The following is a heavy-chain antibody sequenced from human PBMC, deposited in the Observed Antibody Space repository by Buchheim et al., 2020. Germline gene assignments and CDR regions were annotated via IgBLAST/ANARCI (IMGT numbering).Heavy chain of an antibody. V-gene: IGHV5-51*01. Sequence: EVQLVQTGTVVKKSGDSLTISCEASGYTFSNFWIAWVRQKPGRGLEWMGTVYPGDSDAKYGPSFQGQVTISADKSIRTAYLEFSSLEASDTAIYYCAREESSHLGHGPLDFWGQGTL. CDR1: GYTFSNFW. J-gene: IGHJ4*02. D-gene: IGHD2/OR15-2a*01. CDR2: VYPGDSDA. CDR3: AREESSHLGHGPLDF.